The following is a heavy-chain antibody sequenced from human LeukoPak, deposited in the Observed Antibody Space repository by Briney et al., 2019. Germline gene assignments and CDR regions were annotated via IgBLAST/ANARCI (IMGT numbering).Heavy chain of an antibody. Sequence: SETLSLTCTVSGGSISSYYWSWIRQPPGKGLEWIGYIYYSGSTNYNPSLKSRVTISVDTSKNQFSLKLSSVTAADTAVYYCARHPSSSWSDWYFDYWGQGTLVTVSS. J-gene: IGHJ4*02. CDR1: GGSISSYY. D-gene: IGHD6-13*01. V-gene: IGHV4-59*08. CDR3: ARHPSSSWSDWYFDY. CDR2: IYYSGST.